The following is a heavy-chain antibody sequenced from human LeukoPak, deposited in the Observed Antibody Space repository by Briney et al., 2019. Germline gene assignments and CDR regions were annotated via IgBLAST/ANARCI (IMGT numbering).Heavy chain of an antibody. CDR3: ARSAAYSSGWFSIDY. CDR2: IYPGDSDA. D-gene: IGHD6-19*01. Sequence: GESLKISCKVSGYSFINYWIGWVRQLPGKGLEWMGVIYPGDSDARYSPSLQGQVTISADKSVSTAYLQWSSLKASDTAMYYCARSAAYSSGWFSIDYWGQGTLVTVSS. V-gene: IGHV5-51*01. CDR1: GYSFINYW. J-gene: IGHJ4*02.